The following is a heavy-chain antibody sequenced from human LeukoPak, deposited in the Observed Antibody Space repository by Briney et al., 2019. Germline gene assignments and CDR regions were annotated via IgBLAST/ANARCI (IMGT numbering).Heavy chain of an antibody. J-gene: IGHJ6*03. CDR3: TTGYSYGYIYYYYYMDV. Sequence: RTGGSLRLSCAASGFTFSSYWMSWVRQAPGKGLEWVGRIKSKTDGGTTDYAAPVKGRFTISRDDSKNTLYLQMNSLKTEDTAVYYCTTGYSYGYIYYYYYMDVWGKGTTVTVSS. CDR1: GFTFSSYW. D-gene: IGHD5-18*01. V-gene: IGHV3-15*01. CDR2: IKSKTDGGTT.